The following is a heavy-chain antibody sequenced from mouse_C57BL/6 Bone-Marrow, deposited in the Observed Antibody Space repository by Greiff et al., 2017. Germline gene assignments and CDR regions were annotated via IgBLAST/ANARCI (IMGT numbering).Heavy chain of an antibody. V-gene: IGHV1-72*01. Sequence: VQLQQPGAELVKPGASVKLSCQASGYTFTSYWMHWVKQRPGRGLEWIGRIDPNTGGTKYNEKFTSQATLTVDKPSSTAYMQLSSLTSEDSAVDYCARSHYYGGSYVNWYFDDWGTGTTVTVSS. D-gene: IGHD1-1*01. J-gene: IGHJ1*03. CDR3: ARSHYYGGSYVNWYFDD. CDR2: IDPNTGGT. CDR1: GYTFTSYW.